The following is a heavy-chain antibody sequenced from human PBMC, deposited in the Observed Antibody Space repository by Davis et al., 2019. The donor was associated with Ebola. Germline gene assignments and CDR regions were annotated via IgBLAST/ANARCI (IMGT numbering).Heavy chain of an antibody. D-gene: IGHD3-9*01. V-gene: IGHV3-23*01. CDR1: GFTFSSYA. CDR3: AKKGIYYDILGSGYYFDY. J-gene: IGHJ4*02. CDR2: ISGSGGST. Sequence: GESLKISCAASGFTFSSYAMSWVRQAPGKGLEWVSAISGSGGSTYYADSVKGRFTISRDNSKNTLYLQMNSLRAEDTAVYYCAKKGIYYDILGSGYYFDYWGQGTLVTVSS.